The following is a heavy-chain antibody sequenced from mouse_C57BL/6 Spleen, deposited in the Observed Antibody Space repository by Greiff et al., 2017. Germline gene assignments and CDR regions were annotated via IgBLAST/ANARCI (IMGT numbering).Heavy chain of an antibody. CDR2: IDPEDGET. V-gene: IGHV14-2*01. CDR1: GFNIKDYY. J-gene: IGHJ1*03. D-gene: IGHD1-1*01. Sequence: VQLQQSGAELVKPGASVKLSCTASGFNIKDYYMHWGKQRTEQGLEWIGRIDPEDGETKYAPKFQGKATITADNSSNTAYLQLSSLTSEDTAVYYCARSGGNTTVVEDWYFDVWGTGTTVTVSS. CDR3: ARSGGNTTVVEDWYFDV.